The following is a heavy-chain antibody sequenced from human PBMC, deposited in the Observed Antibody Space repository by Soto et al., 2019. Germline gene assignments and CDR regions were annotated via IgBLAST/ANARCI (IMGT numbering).Heavy chain of an antibody. Sequence: QVQLVQSGAEVKKPGASVKISCKASGYTFTRYTMNWVRQAPGQRREWMGWINPDNGNTKSSQKFQDRVIITRDTSASTAYMDLSSLRSEDTAVYYCARGIATGQRDPWGQGTLVTVSS. CDR3: ARGIATGQRDP. J-gene: IGHJ5*02. CDR2: INPDNGNT. D-gene: IGHD2-15*01. V-gene: IGHV1-3*01. CDR1: GYTFTRYT.